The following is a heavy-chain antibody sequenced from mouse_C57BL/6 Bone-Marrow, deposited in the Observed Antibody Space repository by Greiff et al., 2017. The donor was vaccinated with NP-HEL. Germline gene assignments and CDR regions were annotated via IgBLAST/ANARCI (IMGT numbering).Heavy chain of an antibody. Sequence: VQLQQSGPELVKPGASVKISCKASGYTFTDYYMNWVKQSHGKSLEWIGDINPNNGGTSYNQKFKGKATLTVDKSSSTAYMELRSLTSEDSAVYYCARDGYYDAMDYWGQGTSVTVSS. CDR3: ARDGYYDAMDY. CDR2: INPNNGGT. CDR1: GYTFTDYY. D-gene: IGHD2-3*01. V-gene: IGHV1-26*01. J-gene: IGHJ4*01.